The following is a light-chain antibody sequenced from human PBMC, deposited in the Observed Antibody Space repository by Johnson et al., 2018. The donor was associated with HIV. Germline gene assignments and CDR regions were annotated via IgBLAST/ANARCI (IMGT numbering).Light chain of an antibody. V-gene: IGLV1-51*02. CDR3: GTWGGV. CDR2: ENN. Sequence: QSALTQPPSVSAAPGKEVTISCSGSSSNIGNNYVSWYQQLPGTATKLLIYENNKRPSGIPDRFSGSKSGTSATLGITGLQTGDEADYYCGTWGGVFGTGTKVTVL. J-gene: IGLJ1*01. CDR1: SSNIGNNY.